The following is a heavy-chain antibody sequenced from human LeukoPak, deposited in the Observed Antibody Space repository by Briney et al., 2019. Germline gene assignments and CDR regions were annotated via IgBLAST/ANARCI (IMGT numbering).Heavy chain of an antibody. CDR2: IYHSGST. J-gene: IGHJ4*02. CDR3: ARQDYYDSSGYWSDFDY. D-gene: IGHD3-22*01. CDR1: GYSISSGYY. Sequence: SSETLSLTCTVSGYSISSGYYWGWIRQPPGKGLEWIGSIYHSGSTYYNPSLKSRVTISVDTSKNQFSLKLSSVTAADTAVYYCARQDYYDSSGYWSDFDYWGQGTLVTVSS. V-gene: IGHV4-38-2*02.